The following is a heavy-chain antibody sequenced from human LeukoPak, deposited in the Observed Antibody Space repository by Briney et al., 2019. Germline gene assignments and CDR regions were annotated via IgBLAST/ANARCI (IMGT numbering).Heavy chain of an antibody. V-gene: IGHV1-69*13. D-gene: IGHD3-22*01. CDR1: GGTFSSYA. Sequence: ASVKVSCKASGGTFSSYAISWVRQAPGQGLEWMGGIIPIFGTANYAQKFQGRVTTTADESTSTAYMELSSLRSEDTAVYYCARAEYYYDSSGYYRYYFDYWGQGTLVTVSP. CDR2: IIPIFGTA. J-gene: IGHJ4*02. CDR3: ARAEYYYDSSGYYRYYFDY.